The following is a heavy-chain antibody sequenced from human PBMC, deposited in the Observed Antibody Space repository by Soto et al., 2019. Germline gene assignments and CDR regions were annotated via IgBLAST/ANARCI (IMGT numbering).Heavy chain of an antibody. V-gene: IGHV1-8*01. D-gene: IGHD3-22*01. J-gene: IGHJ5*02. CDR1: GYTFTSYD. Sequence: QVQLVQSGAEAKKPGASVKVSCKPSGYTFTSYDINWVRQATGQGLEWLGWMNPNSGNTGYAQKFRGRITMTSDSSISTAYMELSSLTSEDTAVYYCARGLNYYDSSGYDLWGQGTLVTVSS. CDR2: MNPNSGNT. CDR3: ARGLNYYDSSGYDL.